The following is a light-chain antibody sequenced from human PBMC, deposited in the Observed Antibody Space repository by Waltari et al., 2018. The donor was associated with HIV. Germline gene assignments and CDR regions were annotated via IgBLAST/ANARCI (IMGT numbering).Light chain of an antibody. CDR3: SSYTGSDTLLGV. Sequence: QSALTQPASVSGSPGQSISLSCPGTSSAVGAYHYVSWYQQHPGQAPKLIIYDVNYRPSGISSRFSGSKSGNTASLTISGLQAEDEADYYCSSYTGSDTLLGVFGTGTKVTVL. V-gene: IGLV2-14*01. J-gene: IGLJ1*01. CDR2: DVN. CDR1: SSAVGAYHY.